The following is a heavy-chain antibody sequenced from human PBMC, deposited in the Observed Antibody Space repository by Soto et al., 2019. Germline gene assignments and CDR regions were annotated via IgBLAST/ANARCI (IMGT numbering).Heavy chain of an antibody. Sequence: SETLSLTCTVSGGSISSYYWSWIRQPPGKGLEWIGYIYYIGSTNYNPSLKSRVTIPVDTSKNQFSLKLSSVTAEDTAVYYCERRDYYDRHTGMDVWGQGTTVTVSS. CDR3: ERRDYYDRHTGMDV. CDR1: GGSISSYY. D-gene: IGHD3-22*01. CDR2: IYYIGST. J-gene: IGHJ6*02. V-gene: IGHV4-59*01.